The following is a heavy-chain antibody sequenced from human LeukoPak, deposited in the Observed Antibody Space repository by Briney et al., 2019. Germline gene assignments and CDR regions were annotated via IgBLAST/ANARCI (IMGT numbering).Heavy chain of an antibody. Sequence: AGGSLRLSCAASGFTFSSYGMPWVRQAPGKGLEWVAVIWYDGSNKYYADSVKGRFTISRDNSKNTLYLQMNSLRAEDTAVYYCARDRGITTFGVVTDSYYFDYWGQGTLVTVSS. J-gene: IGHJ4*02. V-gene: IGHV3-33*01. CDR3: ARDRGITTFGVVTDSYYFDY. D-gene: IGHD3-3*01. CDR1: GFTFSSYG. CDR2: IWYDGSNK.